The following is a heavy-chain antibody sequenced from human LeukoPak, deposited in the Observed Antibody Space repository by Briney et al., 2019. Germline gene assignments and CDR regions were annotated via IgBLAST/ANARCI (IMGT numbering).Heavy chain of an antibody. CDR2: IGGSGDST. Sequence: TGGSLRLSCAASGVTFSNYAMSWVRQAPGKGLEWVSGIGGSGDSTYYADSVKGRFTISRDNSKNTLYLQMNSLRAEDTAVYYCANSLGIRQFDYWGQGTLVTVSS. CDR1: GVTFSNYA. J-gene: IGHJ4*02. CDR3: ANSLGIRQFDY. D-gene: IGHD5-18*01. V-gene: IGHV3-23*01.